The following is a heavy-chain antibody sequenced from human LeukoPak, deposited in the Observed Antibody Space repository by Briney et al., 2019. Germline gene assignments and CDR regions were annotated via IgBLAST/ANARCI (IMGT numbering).Heavy chain of an antibody. CDR3: AREDAGGDDGNFDY. J-gene: IGHJ4*02. D-gene: IGHD2-21*01. Sequence: ASVKVSCKASGYTFTGYYMHWVRQAPGQGLEWMGWINPNSGGTNYAQKFQGRVTMTRDTSISTAYMALRRLRSDHTAVYYCAREDAGGDDGNFDYWGQGTLVTVSS. V-gene: IGHV1-2*02. CDR1: GYTFTGYY. CDR2: INPNSGGT.